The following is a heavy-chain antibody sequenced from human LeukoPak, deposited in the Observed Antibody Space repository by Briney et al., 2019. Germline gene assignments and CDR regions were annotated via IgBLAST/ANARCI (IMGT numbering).Heavy chain of an antibody. CDR1: GGSISSSSYY. V-gene: IGHV4-39*02. J-gene: IGHJ6*03. CDR2: IYYSGST. D-gene: IGHD2-21*01. Sequence: SETLSLTCTVSGGSISSSSYYWGWIRQPPGKGLEWIGSIYYSGSTYYNPSLKSRVTISVDTSKNHFSLKLISVTAADTAVYYCARRGISQGYYMDVWGKGTTVTISS. CDR3: ARRGISQGYYMDV.